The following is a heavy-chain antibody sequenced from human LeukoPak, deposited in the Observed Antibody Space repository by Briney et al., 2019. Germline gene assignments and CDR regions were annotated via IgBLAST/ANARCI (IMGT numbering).Heavy chain of an antibody. Sequence: GESLKISCKASGYTFNKNYIAWVRQVSGKGLEWMGIIYPGDSDTRYSPSFQGHVTISADESISTAFLRWSSVEATDSAMYYCVRGNQKYGDYVRDWGQGTLVTISS. D-gene: IGHD4-17*01. J-gene: IGHJ4*02. CDR3: VRGNQKYGDYVRD. CDR2: IYPGDSDT. CDR1: GYTFNKNY. V-gene: IGHV5-51*01.